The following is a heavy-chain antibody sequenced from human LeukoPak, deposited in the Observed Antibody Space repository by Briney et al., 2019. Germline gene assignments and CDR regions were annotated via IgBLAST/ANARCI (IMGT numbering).Heavy chain of an antibody. D-gene: IGHD1-7*01. CDR1: GGSISSYY. V-gene: IGHV4-59*08. Sequence: SETLSLTCTVSGGSISSYYWSWIRQPPGKGLEWIEHIYYSGSTNYNPSLRSRVTISVDTSKNQFSLKLSSVTAADTAVYYCARQGGTLNWFDPWGQGTLATVSS. CDR2: IYYSGST. CDR3: ARQGGTLNWFDP. J-gene: IGHJ5*02.